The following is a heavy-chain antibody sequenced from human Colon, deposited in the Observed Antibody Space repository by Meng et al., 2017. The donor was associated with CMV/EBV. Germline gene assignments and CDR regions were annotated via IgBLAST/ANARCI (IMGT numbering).Heavy chain of an antibody. D-gene: IGHD2-2*01. CDR3: ARATTERSYIVVVPAVDAFDI. CDR2: IYYSGST. V-gene: IGHV4-61*08. CDR1: GGSVTSGGYY. Sequence: SETLSLTCTVSGGSVTSGGYYWSWIRQPPGKGLEWIAYIYYSGSTNYNPSLKSRVTISVDTSKNQFSLKLSSVTAADTAVYYCARATTERSYIVVVPAVDAFDIWGQGTMVTVSS. J-gene: IGHJ3*02.